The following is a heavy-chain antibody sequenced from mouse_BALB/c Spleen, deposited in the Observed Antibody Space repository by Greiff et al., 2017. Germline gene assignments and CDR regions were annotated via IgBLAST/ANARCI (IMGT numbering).Heavy chain of an antibody. V-gene: IGHV1-80*01. CDR3: ARSDGYYPSYAMDY. J-gene: IGHJ4*01. CDR2: IYPGDGDT. CDR1: GYAFSSYW. Sequence: QVQLKESGAELVRPGSSVKISCKASGYAFSSYWMNWVKQRPGQGLEWIGQIYPGDGDTNYNGKFKGKATLTADKSSSTAYMQLSSLTSEDSAVYFCARSDGYYPSYAMDYWGQGTSVTVSS. D-gene: IGHD2-3*01.